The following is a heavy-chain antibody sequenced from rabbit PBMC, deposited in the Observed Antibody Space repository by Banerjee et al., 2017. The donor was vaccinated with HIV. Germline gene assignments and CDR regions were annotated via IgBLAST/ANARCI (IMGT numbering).Heavy chain of an antibody. CDR1: GFTISSSYW. J-gene: IGHJ3*01. CDR3: VRDAGSNYYSRLDL. Sequence: QSLEESGGDLVKPGASLTLTCTASGFTISSSYWICWVRQAPEKGLEWIACIGTTTGITYYANWAKGRFTISSHNAQNTVILLMNSLTAADTATYFCVRDAGSNYYSRLDLWGQGTLVTVS. CDR2: IGTTTGIT. D-gene: IGHD8-1*01. V-gene: IGHV1S40*01.